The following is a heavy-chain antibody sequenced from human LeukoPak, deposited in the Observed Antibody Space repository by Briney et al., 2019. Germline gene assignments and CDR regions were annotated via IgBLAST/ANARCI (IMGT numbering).Heavy chain of an antibody. V-gene: IGHV1-2*02. D-gene: IGHD3-10*01. CDR2: INPNSGGT. J-gene: IGHJ6*03. CDR3: ARDSGYEYYYYYMDV. Sequence: ASVNVSCKASGYTFTVYYMHWVRQAPGQGLEWMGWINPNSGGTNYAQKFQGRVTMTRDTSISTAYMELSRLRSDDTAVYYCARDSGYEYYYYYMDVWGKGTTVTVSS. CDR1: GYTFTVYY.